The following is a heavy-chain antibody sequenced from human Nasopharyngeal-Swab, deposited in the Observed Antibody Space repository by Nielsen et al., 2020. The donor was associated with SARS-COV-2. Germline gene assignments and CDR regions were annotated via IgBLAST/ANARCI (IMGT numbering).Heavy chain of an antibody. V-gene: IGHV3-64D*06. Sequence: GESLKISCSASGFTFSSYAMHWVRQAPGKGLEYVSAISSNGGSTYYADSVKGRFTISRDNSKNTLYLQMSSLRAEDTAVYYCARDHSYGYASAGMDVWGQGTTVTVSS. CDR2: ISSNGGST. CDR1: GFTFSSYA. CDR3: ARDHSYGYASAGMDV. D-gene: IGHD5-18*01. J-gene: IGHJ6*02.